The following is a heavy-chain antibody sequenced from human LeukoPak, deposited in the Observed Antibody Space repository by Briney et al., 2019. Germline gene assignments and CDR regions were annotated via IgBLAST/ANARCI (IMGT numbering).Heavy chain of an antibody. J-gene: IGHJ4*02. CDR3: ARNHYEDSGHLDY. D-gene: IGHD3-22*01. V-gene: IGHV3-23*01. CDR1: GFILRNYA. Sequence: PGGSLRLSCAASGFILRNYAMSWVRQAPGKGLEWFLAISGDGANAYSAGSVRGRFTISRDNSRNTLHLQLNSLRAEDTAIYYCARNHYEDSGHLDYWGQGTLVTVSS. CDR2: ISGDGANA.